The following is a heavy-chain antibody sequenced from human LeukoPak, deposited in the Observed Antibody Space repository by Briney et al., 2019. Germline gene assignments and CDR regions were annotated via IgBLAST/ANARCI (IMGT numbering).Heavy chain of an antibody. CDR1: GGSFSGYY. CDR2: LNHSGST. CDR3: ARAGRWLQRAYYYMDV. Sequence: SETLSLTCAVYGGSFSGYYWSWIRQPPGKGLEWIGELNHSGSTNYNPSLKSRVTISVDTSKNQFSLKLSSVTAADTAVYYCARAGRWLQRAYYYMDVWGKGTTVTVSS. V-gene: IGHV4-34*01. D-gene: IGHD5-24*01. J-gene: IGHJ6*03.